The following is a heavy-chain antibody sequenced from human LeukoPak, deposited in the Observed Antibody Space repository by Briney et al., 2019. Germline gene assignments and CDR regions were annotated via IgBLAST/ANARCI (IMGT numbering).Heavy chain of an antibody. V-gene: IGHV1-24*01. CDR3: ATENVLRYFDWLSGAGYYGMDV. D-gene: IGHD3-9*01. J-gene: IGHJ6*02. CDR2: FDPEDGKT. Sequence: GASVKVSCKVSGYTLTELSMHWVRQAPGKGPEWMGGFDPEDGKTVYAQQFQDRVTMTEDSSTDTAYMELSRLRSDDTAVYYCATENVLRYFDWLSGAGYYGMDVWGQGTTVTVSS. CDR1: GYTLTELS.